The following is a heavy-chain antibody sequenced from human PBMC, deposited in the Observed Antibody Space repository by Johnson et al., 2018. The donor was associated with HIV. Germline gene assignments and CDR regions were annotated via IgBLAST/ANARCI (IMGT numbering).Heavy chain of an antibody. CDR1: GFSFDDYA. Sequence: VQLVESGGGLVQPGRSLRLSCTGSGFSFDDYAMTWFRQAPGKGLEWVSFIRSKTYGGTTEYAASVKGRFTISRDDSKSISYMQMNSLKTEDTAVYYCTILPTYYYCSGSYLDAFYIWGQETMVTVSS. CDR3: TILPTYYYCSGSYLDAFYI. J-gene: IGHJ3*02. D-gene: IGHD3-10*01. V-gene: IGHV3-49*03. CDR2: IRSKTYGGTT.